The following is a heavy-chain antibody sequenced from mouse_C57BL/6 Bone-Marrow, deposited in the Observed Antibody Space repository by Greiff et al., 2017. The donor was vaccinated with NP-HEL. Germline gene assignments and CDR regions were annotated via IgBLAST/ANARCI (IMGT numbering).Heavy chain of an antibody. CDR3: ARGGGYYYGRYWYFDV. CDR2: IDPSDSYT. CDR1: GYTFTSYW. Sequence: QVQLQQPGAELVRPGTSVKLSCKASGYTFTSYWMHWVKQRPGQGLEWIGVIDPSDSYTNYNQKFKGKATLTVDTSSSTAYMQLSSLTSEDSAVYYGARGGGYYYGRYWYFDVWGTGTTVTVSS. J-gene: IGHJ1*03. D-gene: IGHD1-1*01. V-gene: IGHV1-59*01.